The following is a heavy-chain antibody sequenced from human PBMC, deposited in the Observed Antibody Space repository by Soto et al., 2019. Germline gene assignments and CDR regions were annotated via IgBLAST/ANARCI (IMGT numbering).Heavy chain of an antibody. J-gene: IGHJ1*01. CDR2: MFPIDSDT. Sequence: VESLKISCKASGYSFTTYWIDCVRQRPGKGLEWMGIMFPIDSDTRYSPSFQGQVTISVDKSINTAYLQWISLNASDTASYYCERCLAASGTGNWGRGTLVT. CDR1: GYSFTTYW. CDR3: ERCLAASGTGN. D-gene: IGHD6-13*01. V-gene: IGHV5-51*01.